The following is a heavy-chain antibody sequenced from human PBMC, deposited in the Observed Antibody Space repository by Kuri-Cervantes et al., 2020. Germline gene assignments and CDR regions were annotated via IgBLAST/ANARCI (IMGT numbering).Heavy chain of an antibody. CDR2: IYYSGST. CDR3: AREGGGFFIH. J-gene: IGHJ4*02. CDR1: GGSISSGGYF. D-gene: IGHD3-16*01. Sequence: SETLSLTCTVSGGSISSGGYFWSWIRQPPGKGLEWIGYIYYSGSTNYNPSLKSRVTISVDTSKNQFSLKLSSVTAADTAVYYCAREGGGFFIHWGQGTLVTVSS. V-gene: IGHV4-61*08.